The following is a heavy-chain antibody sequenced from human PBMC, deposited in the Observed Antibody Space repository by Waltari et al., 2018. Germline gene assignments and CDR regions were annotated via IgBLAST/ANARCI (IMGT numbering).Heavy chain of an antibody. CDR1: GFIYINYS. CDR3: VRDRYGGGSFDY. CDR2: ISGPSNYI. Sequence: EVQLVESGGGLVKPGGSLRLSCAASGFIYINYSRNWVRQAPGKGLEWVSSISGPSNYIYYADSVKGRFTISRDNAVNSLYLQMESLRADDTAIYYCVRDRYGGGSFDYWGQGTLVTVSS. D-gene: IGHD1-26*01. V-gene: IGHV3-21*01. J-gene: IGHJ4*02.